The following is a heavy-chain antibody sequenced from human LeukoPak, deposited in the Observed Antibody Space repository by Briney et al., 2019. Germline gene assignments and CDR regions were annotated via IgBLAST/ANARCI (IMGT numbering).Heavy chain of an antibody. CDR3: ANRDAYTYNDDY. CDR2: ISSSGGST. D-gene: IGHD5-24*01. Sequence: GGSLRLSCAASGFTFSSYGMSWVRQAPGKGLEWVSAISSSGGSTYYADSVKGRFTVSRDNSKNTLYLQMNSLRAEDTAIYYCANRDAYTYNDDYWGQGTLVTVSS. CDR1: GFTFSSYG. J-gene: IGHJ4*02. V-gene: IGHV3-23*01.